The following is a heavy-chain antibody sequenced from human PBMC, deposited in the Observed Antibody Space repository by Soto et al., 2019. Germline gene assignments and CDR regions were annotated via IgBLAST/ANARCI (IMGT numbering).Heavy chain of an antibody. Sequence: PSETLSLTCAVYGGSFSGYYWSWIRQPPGKGLEWIGEINHSGSTNYNPSLKSRVTISVDTSKNQFSLKLSSVTAADTAVYYCARGLAYYYDSSGYYTWFDPWGQGTLVT. V-gene: IGHV4-34*01. D-gene: IGHD3-22*01. J-gene: IGHJ5*02. CDR3: ARGLAYYYDSSGYYTWFDP. CDR1: GGSFSGYY. CDR2: INHSGST.